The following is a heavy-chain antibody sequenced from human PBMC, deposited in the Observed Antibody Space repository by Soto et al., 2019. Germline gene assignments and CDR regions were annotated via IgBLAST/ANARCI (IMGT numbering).Heavy chain of an antibody. CDR3: ARRELGGLHFDY. Sequence: SETLSLTCTVSGGSISSYYWSWIRQPPGKGLEWIGYIYYSGSTNYNPSLKSRVTISVDTSKNQFSLKLSSVTAADTAVYYCARRELGGLHFDYWGQGTLVTVSS. J-gene: IGHJ4*02. D-gene: IGHD3-10*01. V-gene: IGHV4-59*08. CDR1: GGSISSYY. CDR2: IYYSGST.